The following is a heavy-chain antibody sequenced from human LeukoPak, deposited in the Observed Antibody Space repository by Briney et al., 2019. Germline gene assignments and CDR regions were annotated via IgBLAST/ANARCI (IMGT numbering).Heavy chain of an antibody. Sequence: AGSLPRSCAASGFTFSDYYMSWIRQAPGKGLEWVSYISSSSSYTNFAGSVKGRFTISRDNAKTSVYLQMNSLRAEDTAVYYCARVPTGEFEFDYWGQETLVTVSS. CDR2: ISSSSSYT. CDR3: ARVPTGEFEFDY. CDR1: GFTFSDYY. V-gene: IGHV3-11*05. D-gene: IGHD3-10*01. J-gene: IGHJ4*02.